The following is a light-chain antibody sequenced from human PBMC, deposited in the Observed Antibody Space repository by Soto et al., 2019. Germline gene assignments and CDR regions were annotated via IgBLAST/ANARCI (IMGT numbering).Light chain of an antibody. Sequence: DIQMTQSPSSLSASVGDRVTLTCRASQSISSYLNWYQQKPGKAPKLLIYAASRLQSGVPSRFSGSGSGTDFTLTISSLQPEECATYYCQQSYSTPYTFGQGTKLEIK. CDR3: QQSYSTPYT. V-gene: IGKV1-39*01. CDR2: AAS. J-gene: IGKJ2*01. CDR1: QSISSY.